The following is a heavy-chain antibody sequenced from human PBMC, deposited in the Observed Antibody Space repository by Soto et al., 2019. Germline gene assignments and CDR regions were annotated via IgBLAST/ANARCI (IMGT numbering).Heavy chain of an antibody. V-gene: IGHV1-3*01. CDR1: GYTLTMYS. CDR3: VSEARESYSRGWYGYH. J-gene: IGHJ5*02. D-gene: IGHD6-13*01. Sequence: QVPLVQSGAEVKKPGASVKISCKASGYTLTMYSIHWVRQAPGQGLEWMGWINGDNCNTKYSQNLQGRVTITRHPSANAAYMELTSIRSEDTSLYYCVSEARESYSRGWYGYHWGQGGLVTVSS. CDR2: INGDNCNT.